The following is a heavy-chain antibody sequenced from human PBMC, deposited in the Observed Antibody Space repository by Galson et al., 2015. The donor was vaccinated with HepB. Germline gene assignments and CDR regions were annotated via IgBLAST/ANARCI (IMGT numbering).Heavy chain of an antibody. J-gene: IGHJ6*02. CDR2: IKSKTDGGTT. V-gene: IGHV3-15*01. CDR1: GFTFSNAW. D-gene: IGHD6-13*01. Sequence: SLRLSCAASGFTFSNAWMSWVRQAPGKGLEWVGRIKSKTDGGTTDYAAPVKGRFTISRDDSKNTLYLQMNSLKTEDTAVYYCTTEESSSWSSYYYYGMDVWGQGTTVTVSS. CDR3: TTEESSSWSSYYYYGMDV.